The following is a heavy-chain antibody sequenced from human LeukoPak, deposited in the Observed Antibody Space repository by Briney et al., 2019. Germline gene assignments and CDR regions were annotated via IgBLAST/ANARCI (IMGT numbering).Heavy chain of an antibody. CDR3: ARYYYDSSGYYYNWFDP. D-gene: IGHD3-22*01. CDR1: GYTFTSYY. CDR2: INPSGGST. Sequence: ASVKVSCKASGYTFTSYYMHWVRQAPGQGLEWMGIINPSGGSTSYAQKFQGRVTMTRDTSTSTVYMELSSLRAEDTAVYYCARYYYDSSGYYYNWFDPWGQGTLVTVSS. V-gene: IGHV1-46*01. J-gene: IGHJ5*02.